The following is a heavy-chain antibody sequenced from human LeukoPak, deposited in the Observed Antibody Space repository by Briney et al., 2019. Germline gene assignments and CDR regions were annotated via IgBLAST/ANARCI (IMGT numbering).Heavy chain of an antibody. V-gene: IGHV1-2*02. Sequence: ASVKVSCKASGYTFTGYYMHWVRQAPGQGLEWMGWINPNSGGTNYAQKFQGRVTMTRDTSISTAYMELSRLRSDDTAVYYCARAPMGYQLPHFDYWGQGTLVTVSS. J-gene: IGHJ4*02. CDR3: ARAPMGYQLPHFDY. CDR2: INPNSGGT. D-gene: IGHD2-2*01. CDR1: GYTFTGYY.